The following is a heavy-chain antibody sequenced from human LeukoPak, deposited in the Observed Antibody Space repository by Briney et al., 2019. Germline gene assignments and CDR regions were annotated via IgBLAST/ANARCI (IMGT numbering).Heavy chain of an antibody. CDR2: ISSSSSYT. J-gene: IGHJ4*02. CDR3: ASYSIAAAGFDC. Sequence: GGSLRLSCAASGFTFSDYYMSWIRQAPGKGLEWVSYISSSSSYTNYADSVKGRFTISRDNAKNSLYLQMNSLRAEDTAVYYCASYSIAAAGFDCWGQGTLVTVSS. V-gene: IGHV3-11*06. D-gene: IGHD6-13*01. CDR1: GFTFSDYY.